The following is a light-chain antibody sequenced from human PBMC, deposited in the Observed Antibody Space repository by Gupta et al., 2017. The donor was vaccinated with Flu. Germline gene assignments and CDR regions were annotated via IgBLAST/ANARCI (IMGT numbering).Light chain of an antibody. CDR1: QSISSY. CDR3: QQSDSTPKT. Sequence: DIQMTQSPSSLSASVGDRVTITCRASQSISSYLNWYQQKPGTAPKLLIYAASNLQRGVPSRFSGSGTGTDFTLTIRSLQPEDFATYSCQQSDSTPKTFGHGTKVDI. V-gene: IGKV1-39*01. J-gene: IGKJ3*01. CDR2: AAS.